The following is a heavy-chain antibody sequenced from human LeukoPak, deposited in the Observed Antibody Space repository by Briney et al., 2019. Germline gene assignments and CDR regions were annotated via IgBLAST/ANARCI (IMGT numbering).Heavy chain of an antibody. V-gene: IGHV3-7*01. CDR2: IKEDGSTK. Sequence: GGSLRLSCAVSGFTFSNSWMAWGGQGPGKGREWVGNIKEDGSTKDYADSLKGRFTISTDNPKNSLYLQMNNLRADDTAVYYCTRDTDGSLDYWGQGILVTVAS. CDR1: GFTFSNSW. D-gene: IGHD1-26*01. J-gene: IGHJ4*02. CDR3: TRDTDGSLDY.